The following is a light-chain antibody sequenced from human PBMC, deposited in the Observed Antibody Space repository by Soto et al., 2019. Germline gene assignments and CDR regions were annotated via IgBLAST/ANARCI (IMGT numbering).Light chain of an antibody. CDR3: QQYNNWPPLT. Sequence: EIVMTQSPANLSGSPXGSDTLSCXXSQSVSSNLAWYQQKLGQAPRLLIYGASTRATGIPARFSGSGSGTEFILTISSLQSEDFAVYYCQQYNNWPPLTFGQGTRLEIK. CDR1: QSVSSN. CDR2: GAS. V-gene: IGKV3D-15*01. J-gene: IGKJ5*01.